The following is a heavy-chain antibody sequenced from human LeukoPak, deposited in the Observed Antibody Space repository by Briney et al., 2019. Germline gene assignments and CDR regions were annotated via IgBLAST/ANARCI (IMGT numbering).Heavy chain of an antibody. CDR1: GGSFSGYY. CDR2: IYYSGST. D-gene: IGHD2-15*01. CDR3: ARGGVVGIGPIFDP. V-gene: IGHV4-59*01. J-gene: IGHJ5*02. Sequence: PSETLSLTCAVYGGSFSGYYWSWIRQPPGKGLEWIGYIYYSGSTNYNPSLKSRVAISVDTSKNQFSLKLSSVTAADTAVYYCARGGVVGIGPIFDPWGQGTLVTVSS.